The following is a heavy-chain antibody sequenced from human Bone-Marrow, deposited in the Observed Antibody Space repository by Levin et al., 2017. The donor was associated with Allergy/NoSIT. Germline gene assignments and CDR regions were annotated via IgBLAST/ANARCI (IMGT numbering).Heavy chain of an antibody. J-gene: IGHJ4*02. V-gene: IGHV6-1*01. Sequence: SETLSLTCAISGDSVSSNSAAWNWIRHSPSRGLEWLGRTYYRSKWYFDYAISVKSRITIKPDTSKNHFSLQLNSVTPEDTAVYYCGRDGGTAVEYFDFWGQGTLVTVSS. D-gene: IGHD1-7*01. CDR3: GRDGGTAVEYFDF. CDR2: TYYRSKWYF. CDR1: GDSVSSNSAA.